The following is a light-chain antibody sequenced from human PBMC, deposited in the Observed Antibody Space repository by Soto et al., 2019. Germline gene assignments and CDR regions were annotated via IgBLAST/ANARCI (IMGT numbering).Light chain of an antibody. CDR1: QSVSSN. Sequence: EIVLTQSPVTLSVSPGERATLSCRASQSVSSNLAWYQQSPGQAPRLLIYGASTRAAGIPARFSGSGSGTEFTLTISSLQSEDFALYYCQQYNSYSWTFGQGTKVDIK. V-gene: IGKV3-15*01. CDR2: GAS. CDR3: QQYNSYSWT. J-gene: IGKJ1*01.